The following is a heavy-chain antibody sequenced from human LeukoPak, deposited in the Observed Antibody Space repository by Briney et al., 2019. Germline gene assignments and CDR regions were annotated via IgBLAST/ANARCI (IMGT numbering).Heavy chain of an antibody. V-gene: IGHV4-59*01. J-gene: IGHJ4*02. CDR3: ARGNYVRMAPGYFDY. CDR2: IYFSGRT. CDR1: GGSISNYY. D-gene: IGHD3-16*01. Sequence: SETLSLTCTVSGGSISNYYWSWIRQPPGKGLEWIGYIYFSGRTNYNPSLKSRVTISVDTSKNQFSLKLSSVTAADTAVYYCARGNYVRMAPGYFDYWGQGTLVTVSS.